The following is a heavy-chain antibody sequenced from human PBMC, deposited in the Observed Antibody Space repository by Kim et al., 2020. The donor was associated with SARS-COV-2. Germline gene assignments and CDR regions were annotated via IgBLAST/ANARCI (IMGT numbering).Heavy chain of an antibody. Sequence: GGSLRLSCAASGFTFSDYYMNWIRQAPGKGLEWVSSIRSSRSDINYADSVKGRFTISRDNAKKSLYLQMNSLRVEDTAVYYCARDLRGYSGYDKNNHYYYDYGMDVGGQGTTVTVSS. CDR2: IRSSRSDI. J-gene: IGHJ6*02. CDR3: ARDLRGYSGYDKNNHYYYDYGMDV. D-gene: IGHD5-12*01. V-gene: IGHV3-11*06. CDR1: GFTFSDYY.